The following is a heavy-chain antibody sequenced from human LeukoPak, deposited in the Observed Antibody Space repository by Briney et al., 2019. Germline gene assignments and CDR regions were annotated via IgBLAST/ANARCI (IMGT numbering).Heavy chain of an antibody. CDR3: ARDTYTAMDVYWYFDL. J-gene: IGHJ2*01. CDR1: GGTFSSYA. CDR2: IIPIFGTA. V-gene: IGHV1-69*01. D-gene: IGHD5-18*01. Sequence: GSSVKVSCKASGGTFSSYAISWVRQAPGQGLEWMGGIIPIFGTANYARKFQGRVTITADESTSTAYMELSSLRSEDTAVYYCARDTYTAMDVYWYFDLWGRGTLVTVSS.